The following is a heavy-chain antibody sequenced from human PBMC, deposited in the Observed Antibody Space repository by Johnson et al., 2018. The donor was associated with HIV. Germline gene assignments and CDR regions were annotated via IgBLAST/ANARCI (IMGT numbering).Heavy chain of an antibody. D-gene: IGHD6-6*01. V-gene: IGHV3-74*02. CDR1: GFTISTFW. CDR2: ISGDGSSS. J-gene: IGHJ3*02. CDR3: ARAQLLADDAFNN. Sequence: VQLVESGGALVQPGGSLRLSCEVSGFTISTFWMHWVRQVPGTGLMWVSRISGDGSSSSYADSVKGRFTISRDNAKNTLYLQLNSRRVEDTAIYYCARAQLLADDAFNNWGQGTMVTVSS.